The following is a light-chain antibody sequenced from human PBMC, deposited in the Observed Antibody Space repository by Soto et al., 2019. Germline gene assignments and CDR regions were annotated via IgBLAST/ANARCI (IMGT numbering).Light chain of an antibody. CDR3: QQYGSSPRT. Sequence: EIVLTQSPGTLSLSPGERATLSCRASQSISSDYLAWYQQKPGQAPRLLIYGASSRATGIPDRFSGSGSGTDFTLTISRLESEDFAVYYYQQYGSSPRTFGHGTKVDIK. CDR1: QSISSDY. CDR2: GAS. J-gene: IGKJ1*01. V-gene: IGKV3-20*01.